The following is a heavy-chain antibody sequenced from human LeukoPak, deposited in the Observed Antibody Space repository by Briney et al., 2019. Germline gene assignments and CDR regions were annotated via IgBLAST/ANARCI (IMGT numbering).Heavy chain of an antibody. Sequence: ASVKVSCTASGGTFSSNAISWVRQAPGQGLEWMGWISAYNGNTNYAQKLQGRVTMTTDTSTSTAYMELRSLRSDDTAVYYCARGVSPDAFDIWGQGTMVTVSS. CDR3: ARGVSPDAFDI. J-gene: IGHJ3*02. CDR1: GGTFSSNA. V-gene: IGHV1-18*01. D-gene: IGHD2-8*01. CDR2: ISAYNGNT.